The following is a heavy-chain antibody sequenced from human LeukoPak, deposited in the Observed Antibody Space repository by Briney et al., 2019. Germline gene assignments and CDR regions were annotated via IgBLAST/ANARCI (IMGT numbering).Heavy chain of an antibody. CDR2: IYYSGST. V-gene: IGHV4-59*01. Sequence: SETVSLTCTVSGGSINSYYWSWIRQPPGKGLEWVGYIYYSGSTNYKPSLKRRVTISVDTSKNQFSLKVSSVTAADTAVYYCASSRSSSGRSLIDYWGQGALVSVSS. CDR1: GGSINSYY. CDR3: ASSRSSSGRSLIDY. J-gene: IGHJ4*02. D-gene: IGHD6-19*01.